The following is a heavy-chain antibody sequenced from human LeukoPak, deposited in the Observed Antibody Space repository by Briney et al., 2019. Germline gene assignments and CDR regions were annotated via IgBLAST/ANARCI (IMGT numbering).Heavy chain of an antibody. D-gene: IGHD3-9*01. Sequence: PGGSLRLSCAASGFTFSAYEMNWVRQASGKGLEWVSYISSGSTITYADSVKGRFTISRDNPQNSLSLQMNSLRAEDTAVYYCAGDYDTDYWGRGTLVTVSS. J-gene: IGHJ4*02. CDR2: ISSGSTI. CDR1: GFTFSAYE. CDR3: AGDYDTDY. V-gene: IGHV3-48*03.